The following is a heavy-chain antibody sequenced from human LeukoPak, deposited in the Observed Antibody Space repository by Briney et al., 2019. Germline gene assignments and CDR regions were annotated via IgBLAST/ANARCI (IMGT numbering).Heavy chain of an antibody. D-gene: IGHD3-22*01. CDR2: IRWNSGRR. CDR3: AKWTSYYYDSSGYFDY. CDR1: GFMFDDYA. Sequence: GGSLRLSCAASGFMFDDYAMHWVRQAPGKGLEWVSGIRWNSGRRGYADSVKGRFPISRDNAKNSLYLQMNSLRAEDTALYYCAKWTSYYYDSSGYFDYWGQGTLVTVSS. V-gene: IGHV3-9*01. J-gene: IGHJ4*02.